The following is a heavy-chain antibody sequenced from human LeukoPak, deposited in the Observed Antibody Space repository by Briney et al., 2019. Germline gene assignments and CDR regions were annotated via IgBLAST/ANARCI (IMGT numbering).Heavy chain of an antibody. CDR1: GGSFSGYY. D-gene: IGHD1-26*01. J-gene: IGHJ4*02. Sequence: SKTLSLTCAVYGGSFSGYYWSWIRQPPGKGLEWIGEINHSGSTNYNPSLKSRVTISVDTSKNQFSLKLSSVTAADTAVYYCAREKSFGSPPYFDYWGQGTLVTVSS. V-gene: IGHV4-34*01. CDR3: AREKSFGSPPYFDY. CDR2: INHSGST.